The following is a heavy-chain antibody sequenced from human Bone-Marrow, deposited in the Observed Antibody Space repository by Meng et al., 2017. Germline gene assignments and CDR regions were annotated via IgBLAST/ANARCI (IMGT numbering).Heavy chain of an antibody. Sequence: ASVKVSCKASGYTFTSYGISWVRQAPGQGLEWMGWISAYNGNTNYAQKLQGRVTMTTDTSTSTAYMELRSLRSDDTAVYYCARERGGGYSSSWYSYFQHWGQGTLVTVSS. V-gene: IGHV1-18*01. CDR3: ARERGGGYSSSWYSYFQH. CDR1: GYTFTSYG. J-gene: IGHJ1*01. D-gene: IGHD6-13*01. CDR2: ISAYNGNT.